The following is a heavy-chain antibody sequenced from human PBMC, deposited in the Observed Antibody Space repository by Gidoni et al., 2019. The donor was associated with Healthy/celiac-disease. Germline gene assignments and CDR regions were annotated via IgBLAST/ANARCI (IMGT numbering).Heavy chain of an antibody. CDR1: GGSFSGYY. Sequence: QVQLQQWGAGLLKPSETLSLTCAVYGGSFSGYYWSWIRQPPGKGLEWIGEINHSGSTNYNPSLKSRVTISVDTSKNQFSLKLSSVTAADTAVYYCARGVVVVAALDYWGQGTLVTVSS. CDR2: INHSGST. D-gene: IGHD2-15*01. J-gene: IGHJ4*02. V-gene: IGHV4-34*01. CDR3: ARGVVVVAALDY.